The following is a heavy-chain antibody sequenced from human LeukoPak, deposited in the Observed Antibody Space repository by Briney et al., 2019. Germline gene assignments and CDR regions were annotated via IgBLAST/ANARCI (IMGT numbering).Heavy chain of an antibody. D-gene: IGHD3-22*01. Sequence: PGRSLRLSCAASGXTFSSYGMHWVRQAPGKGQEWVAVIWYDGSNKYYADSVKGRFTISRDNSKNTLYLQMNSLRAEDTAVYYCARGAYYYDSSGFDYWGQGTLVTVSS. V-gene: IGHV3-33*01. CDR3: ARGAYYYDSSGFDY. CDR2: IWYDGSNK. J-gene: IGHJ4*02. CDR1: GXTFSSYG.